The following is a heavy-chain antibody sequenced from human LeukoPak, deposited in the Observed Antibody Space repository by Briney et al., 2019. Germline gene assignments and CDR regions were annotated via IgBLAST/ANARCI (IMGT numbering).Heavy chain of an antibody. CDR2: IRYDGSTK. CDR3: AKESSGFDY. J-gene: IGHJ4*02. D-gene: IGHD6-19*01. Sequence: GGSLRLSCAASGFIFSSYGMPWVRQAPGKGLEWVAFIRYDGSTKYYADSVKGRFTISRDNSKNTLYLQMNSLRVEDTAVYYCAKESSGFDYWGQGTLVTVSS. V-gene: IGHV3-30*02. CDR1: GFIFSSYG.